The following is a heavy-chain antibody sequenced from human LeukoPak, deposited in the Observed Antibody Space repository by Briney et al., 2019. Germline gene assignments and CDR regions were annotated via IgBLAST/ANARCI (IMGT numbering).Heavy chain of an antibody. CDR3: ARDPIQLWSFDY. CDR2: ISVYNGHT. CDR1: GYTFTSYG. D-gene: IGHD5-18*01. J-gene: IGHJ4*02. V-gene: IGHV1-18*01. Sequence: ASVKVSCKASGYTFTSYGISWVRQAPGQGLEWLGWISVYNGHTNYAQKLQGRVTMTTDTSTTTAYMELRTLRSDDTAVYYCARDPIQLWSFDYWGQGTLVTVSS.